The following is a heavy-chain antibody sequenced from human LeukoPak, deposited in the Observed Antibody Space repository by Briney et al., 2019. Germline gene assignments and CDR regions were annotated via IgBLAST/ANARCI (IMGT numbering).Heavy chain of an antibody. CDR2: IIPILGIA. D-gene: IGHD3-10*01. J-gene: IGHJ5*02. CDR1: GGTFSSYA. V-gene: IGHV1-69*04. Sequence: SVKVSCKASGGTFSSYAISWVRQAPGQGLEWMGRIIPILGIANYAQKFQGRVTITADKSTSTAYMELSSLRSEDTAVYYCATVGGGSGSYYVWFDPWGQGTLVTVSS. CDR3: ATVGGGSGSYYVWFDP.